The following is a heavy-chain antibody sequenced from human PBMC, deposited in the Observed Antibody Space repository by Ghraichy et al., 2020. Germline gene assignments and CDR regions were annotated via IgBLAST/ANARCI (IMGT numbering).Heavy chain of an antibody. CDR3: ARGSSGSSGPRHDAFDI. CDR2: TYYRSKWYN. D-gene: IGHD3-10*01. Sequence: SQTLSLTCAISGDSVSSNSAAWNWIRQSPSRGLEWLGRTYYRSKWYNDYAVSVKSRITINPDTSKNQFSLQLNSVTPEDTAVYYCARGSSGSSGPRHDAFDIWGQGTMVTVSS. J-gene: IGHJ3*02. V-gene: IGHV6-1*01. CDR1: GDSVSSNSAA.